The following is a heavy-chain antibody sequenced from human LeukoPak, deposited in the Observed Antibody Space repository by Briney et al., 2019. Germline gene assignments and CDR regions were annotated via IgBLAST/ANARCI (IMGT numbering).Heavy chain of an antibody. CDR2: ISSSSSYI. V-gene: IGHV3-21*01. Sequence: GGSLRLSCAASGFTFSSYSMNWVRQAPGKGLEWVSSISSSSSYIYYADSVKGRFTISRDNAKNSLYLQMNSLRAEDSAVYYCARDSYYGDIFDYWGQGTLVTVSS. D-gene: IGHD4-17*01. CDR3: ARDSYYGDIFDY. J-gene: IGHJ4*02. CDR1: GFTFSSYS.